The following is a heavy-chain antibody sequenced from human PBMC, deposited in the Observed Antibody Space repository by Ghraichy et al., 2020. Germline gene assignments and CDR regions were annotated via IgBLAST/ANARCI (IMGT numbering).Heavy chain of an antibody. Sequence: GGSLRLSCAASGFTFHTYAMTWVRQAQGKGLEWVSAISGNGDTTSYADPAKGRFTISRDNSKNTLYPQVNSLRAEDTAIYYCAQDGVIWNLLPDYLDYWGQGALVTVSS. V-gene: IGHV3-23*01. CDR1: GFTFHTYA. CDR2: ISGNGDTT. J-gene: IGHJ4*02. CDR3: AQDGVIWNLLPDYLDY. D-gene: IGHD1-1*01.